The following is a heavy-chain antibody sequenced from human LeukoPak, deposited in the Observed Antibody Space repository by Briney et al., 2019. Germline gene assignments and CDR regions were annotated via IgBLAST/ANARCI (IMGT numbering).Heavy chain of an antibody. CDR1: GGSISSYY. V-gene: IGHV4-4*07. CDR2: IYTSGST. D-gene: IGHD3-22*01. CDR3: ARDLNIYDSSGRLDY. Sequence: SETLSLTCTVSGGSISSYYWSWIRQPAGRGLEGIGRIYTSGSTNYNPSLKSRVTMSVDTSKNQFSLKLSSVTAADTAVYYCARDLNIYDSSGRLDYWGQGTLVTVSS. J-gene: IGHJ4*02.